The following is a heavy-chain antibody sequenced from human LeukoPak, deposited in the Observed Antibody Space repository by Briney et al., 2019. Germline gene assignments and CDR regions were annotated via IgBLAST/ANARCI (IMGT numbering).Heavy chain of an antibody. V-gene: IGHV3-20*04. D-gene: IGHD2-15*01. CDR2: INWNGGST. J-gene: IGHJ6*03. CDR1: GFTFDDYG. CDR3: ARGRGGWFYYYYMDV. Sequence: GGSLRLSCAASGFTFDDYGMSWVRQVPGKGLEWVSGINWNGGSTGNADSVKGRFTISRDNAKNSLYLQMNSLRAEDTAVYYCARGRGGWFYYYYMDVWGKGTTVTVSS.